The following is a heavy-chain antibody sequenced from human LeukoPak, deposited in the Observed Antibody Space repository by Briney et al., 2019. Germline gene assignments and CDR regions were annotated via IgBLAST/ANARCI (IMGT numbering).Heavy chain of an antibody. V-gene: IGHV4-59*01. CDR2: IYFSGYT. J-gene: IGHJ6*03. CDR1: GFTFSSYW. Sequence: GSLRLSCAASGFTFSSYWMSWIRQPPGKGLEWIGYIYFSGYTNYNPSLKSRVTISVDTSKNQFSLKVSSVTAADTAVYYCARNERRAQKDTYYDYYYYMDVWGKGTTVTVSS. D-gene: IGHD6-25*01. CDR3: ARNERRAQKDTYYDYYYYMDV.